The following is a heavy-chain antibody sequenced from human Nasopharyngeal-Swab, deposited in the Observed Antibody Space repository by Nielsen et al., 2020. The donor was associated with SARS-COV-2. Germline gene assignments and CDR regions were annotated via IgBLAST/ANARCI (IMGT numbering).Heavy chain of an antibody. CDR3: ARGLSGIVPAPILGLGPYYYHYYMDV. D-gene: IGHD2-2*01. CDR1: GGSFRAYY. Sequence: SETLSLTCAVYGGSFRAYYWGWIRQPPGKGLEWIAKINHSGSTNYNPSLKSRVTLSVDTSMNQFSLELRSVTAADTAVYYCARGLSGIVPAPILGLGPYYYHYYMDVWGKGTTVTVSS. V-gene: IGHV4-34*01. J-gene: IGHJ6*03. CDR2: INHSGST.